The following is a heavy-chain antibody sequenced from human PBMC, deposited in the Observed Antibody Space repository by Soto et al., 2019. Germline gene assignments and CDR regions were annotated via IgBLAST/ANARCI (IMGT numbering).Heavy chain of an antibody. D-gene: IGHD6-13*01. CDR2: IIPIFGTA. J-gene: IGHJ4*02. CDR3: VRGGIPAAGTVDY. V-gene: IGHV1-69*06. Sequence: SSVKVSCKASGGTFSSYAISWVRQAPGQGLEWMGGIIPIFGTANYAQKFQGRVTLTADKSTSTAYMELSTLRSEDTAVYYCVRGGIPAAGTVDYWGQGTLVTVSS. CDR1: GGTFSSYA.